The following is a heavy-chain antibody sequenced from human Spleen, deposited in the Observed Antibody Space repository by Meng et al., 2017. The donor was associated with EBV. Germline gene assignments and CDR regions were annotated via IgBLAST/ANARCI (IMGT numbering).Heavy chain of an antibody. D-gene: IGHD4/OR15-4a*01. CDR2: INGDGSNT. CDR3: ARSYDYTLWLDY. V-gene: IGHV3-74*01. CDR1: GFTVSSTW. J-gene: IGHJ4*02. Sequence: EGRRVDAGGGLVHSGGSVRPSCGASGFTVSSTWMYWVRQAPGKGLVWVSRINGDGSNTNYADSVKGRFTISRDNAKNTLYLQMNSLRAEDTAVYYCARSYDYTLWLDYWGQGTLVTVSS.